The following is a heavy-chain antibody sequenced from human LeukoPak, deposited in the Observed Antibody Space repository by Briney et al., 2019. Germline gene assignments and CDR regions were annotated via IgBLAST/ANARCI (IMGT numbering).Heavy chain of an antibody. CDR2: FDPEDGET. CDR3: ATGSSSWDGRDY. Sequence: ASVKVSCKVSGYTLTELSMHWVRQAPGKGLEWMGGFDPEDGETIYAQKFQGRITMTEDTSTDTAYMELSSLRSEDTAVYYCATGSSSWDGRDYWGQGTLVTVSS. CDR1: GYTLTELS. D-gene: IGHD6-13*01. V-gene: IGHV1-24*01. J-gene: IGHJ4*02.